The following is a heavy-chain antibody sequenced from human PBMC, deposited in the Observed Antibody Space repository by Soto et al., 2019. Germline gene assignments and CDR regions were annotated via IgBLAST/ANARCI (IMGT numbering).Heavy chain of an antibody. J-gene: IGHJ6*02. CDR3: ARIRSGSYGYYYYYYGMDV. CDR1: GGSFSGYY. CDR2: INHSGST. V-gene: IGHV4-34*01. Sequence: LSLTCAVYGGSFSGYYWSWIRQPPGKGLEWIGEINHSGSTNYNPSLKSRVTISVDTSKNQFSLKLSSVTAADTAVYYCARIRSGSYGYYYYYYGMDVWGQGTTVTVSS. D-gene: IGHD3-10*01.